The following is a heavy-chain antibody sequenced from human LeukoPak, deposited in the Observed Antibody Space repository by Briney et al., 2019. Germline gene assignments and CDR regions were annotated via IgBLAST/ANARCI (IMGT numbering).Heavy chain of an antibody. CDR2: TYYRSKWYN. D-gene: IGHD6-19*01. J-gene: IGHJ4*02. Sequence: SQTLSLTCAISGDSFSSNSAAWIWLRQSPSRGLEWLGRTYYRSKWYNDYAVSVKSRITINPDTSKNQFSLQLNSVTPEDTAVYYCARVSTYGGWYLENYFDYWGQGTLVTVSS. CDR1: GDSFSSNSAA. V-gene: IGHV6-1*01. CDR3: ARVSTYGGWYLENYFDY.